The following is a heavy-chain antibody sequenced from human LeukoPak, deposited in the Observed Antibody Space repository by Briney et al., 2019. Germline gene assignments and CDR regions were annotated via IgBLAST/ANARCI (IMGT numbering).Heavy chain of an antibody. D-gene: IGHD1-26*01. J-gene: IGHJ3*02. CDR3: ARELNDAFDI. CDR1: GGSFSGYY. V-gene: IGHV4-34*01. Sequence: PSETLSLTCAVYGGSFSGYYWSWIRQPPGKGLEWIGEINHSGSTNYNPSLKSRVTISVDTSKNQFSLKLSSVTAADTAVYYCARELNDAFDIWGQGTMVTVSS. CDR2: INHSGST.